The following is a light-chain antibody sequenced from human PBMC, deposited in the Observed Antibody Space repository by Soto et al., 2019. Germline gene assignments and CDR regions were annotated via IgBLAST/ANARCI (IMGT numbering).Light chain of an antibody. CDR2: KAS. V-gene: IGKV1-5*03. Sequence: QINHSPSTLSTTIEDRVTITCRASQSISSWLAWYQQKPGKDPKLLIYKASSLESGVPSRFSGSGSGTDFTLTISSLQPEDFATYCCQQSYSFGGGTKVDIK. CDR3: QQSYS. CDR1: QSISSW. J-gene: IGKJ4*01.